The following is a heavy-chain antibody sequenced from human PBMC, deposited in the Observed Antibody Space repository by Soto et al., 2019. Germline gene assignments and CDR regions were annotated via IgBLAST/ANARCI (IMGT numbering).Heavy chain of an antibody. Sequence: ESGGDLTQPGGSLRLSCAASGFSVRGYGMSWVRQAPGKALEWVSGISGRDDTTYDTDSVRGRFTISKDTSKNTLYLQMNSLRVEDTAVYYCEGSWTWGQGTMVTVSS. V-gene: IGHV3-23*01. CDR1: GFSVRGYG. CDR3: EGSWT. J-gene: IGHJ3*01. D-gene: IGHD5-12*01. CDR2: ISGRDDTT.